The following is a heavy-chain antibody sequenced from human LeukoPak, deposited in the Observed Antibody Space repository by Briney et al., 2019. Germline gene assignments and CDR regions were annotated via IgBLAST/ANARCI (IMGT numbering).Heavy chain of an antibody. V-gene: IGHV4-59*12. CDR1: GVSISNYY. CDR2: LYSSGNT. Sequence: SETLSLTCAVSGVSISNYYWSWIRQSPGKGLEWIGYLYSSGNTHYNPSLKSRVTISVDTSKNHFSLKLTSVTAADTAIYYCSRESGAFCPFGYWGQGTLVIVPS. CDR3: SRESGAFCPFGY. J-gene: IGHJ4*02. D-gene: IGHD1-26*01.